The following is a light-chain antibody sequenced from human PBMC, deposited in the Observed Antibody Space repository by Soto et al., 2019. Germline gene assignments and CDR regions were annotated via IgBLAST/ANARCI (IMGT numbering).Light chain of an antibody. CDR2: ENN. V-gene: IGLV1-40*01. Sequence: QSVLTQPPSVSEAPGQRVTISCTGSSSNIGAGYEAHWYQQVPGTAPKLLIYENNNRPSGVPDRFSGSKSGTSASLAITGLQAEDEGEYYCQSYDSSLSGYVFGTGTKHTVL. CDR1: SSNIGAGYE. CDR3: QSYDSSLSGYV. J-gene: IGLJ1*01.